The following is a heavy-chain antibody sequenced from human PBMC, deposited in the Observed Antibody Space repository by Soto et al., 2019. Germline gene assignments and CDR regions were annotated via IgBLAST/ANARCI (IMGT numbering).Heavy chain of an antibody. D-gene: IGHD2-15*01. J-gene: IGHJ6*02. CDR3: AKESRISAGGMDV. Sequence: LRLSCAASGFTFSSYGMHWVRQAPGKGLEWVAVISYDGSNKYYADSVKGRFTISRDNSKNTLYLQMNSLRAEDTAVYYCAKESRISAGGMDVWGQGTTVTVSS. CDR1: GFTFSSYG. V-gene: IGHV3-30*18. CDR2: ISYDGSNK.